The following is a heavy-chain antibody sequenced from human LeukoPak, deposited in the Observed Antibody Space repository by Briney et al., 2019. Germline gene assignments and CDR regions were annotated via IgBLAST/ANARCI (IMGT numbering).Heavy chain of an antibody. CDR1: GFTFSNYW. J-gene: IGHJ4*02. V-gene: IGHV3-7*01. CDR2: IKADGSEK. CDR3: ARADNGPEN. Sequence: PGGSLRLSCATFGFTFSNYWMNWVRQAPGKGLEWVAIIKADGSEKHYVDSVRGRFTVSRDNAKNSLYLQMSSLRAEDTAVYYCARADNGPENWGQGTLVTVSP. D-gene: IGHD1-1*01.